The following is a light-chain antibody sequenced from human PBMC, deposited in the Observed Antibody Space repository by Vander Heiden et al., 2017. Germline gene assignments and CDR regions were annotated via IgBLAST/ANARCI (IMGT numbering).Light chain of an antibody. CDR3: QQSDIVPVT. V-gene: IGKV1-39*01. CDR1: QSVTSF. J-gene: IGKJ3*01. CDR2: AAS. Sequence: DIQMTQSPSSLSASVGDRVTITCRASQSVTSFLNWYQQKPGQAPKLLIYAASSLHTGVPSRFSGRGSGTDFSLTIRSLQPEDFATYYCQQSDIVPVTFGHGTKVDMK.